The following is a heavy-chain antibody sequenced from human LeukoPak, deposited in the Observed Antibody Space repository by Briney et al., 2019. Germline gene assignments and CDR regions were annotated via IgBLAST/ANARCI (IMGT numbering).Heavy chain of an antibody. CDR3: ARDPPEYDFWSGYHL. J-gene: IGHJ4*02. CDR1: GYTFTSYG. V-gene: IGHV1-18*01. Sequence: ASVNVSCKASGYTFTSYGISWVRQAPGQGLEWMGWISAYNGNTNYAQKLQGRVTMTTDTSTSTAYMELRSLRSDDTAVYYCARDPPEYDFWSGYHLWGQGTLVTVPS. CDR2: ISAYNGNT. D-gene: IGHD3-3*01.